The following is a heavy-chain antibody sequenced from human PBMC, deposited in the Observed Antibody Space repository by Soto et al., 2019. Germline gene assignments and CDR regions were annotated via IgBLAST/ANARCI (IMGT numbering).Heavy chain of an antibody. J-gene: IGHJ4*02. V-gene: IGHV3-30*18. Sequence: QPGGSLRLSCAASGFTFSSYGMHWVRQAPGKGLEWVAVISYDGSNKYYADSVKGRFTISRDNSKNTLYLQMNSLRAEDTAVYYCAKDSRYYDSSGYISNADDWGQGTLVTVSS. CDR2: ISYDGSNK. D-gene: IGHD3-22*01. CDR3: AKDSRYYDSSGYISNADD. CDR1: GFTFSSYG.